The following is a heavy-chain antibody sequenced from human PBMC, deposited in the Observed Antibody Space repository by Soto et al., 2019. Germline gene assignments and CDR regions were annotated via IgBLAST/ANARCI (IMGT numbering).Heavy chain of an antibody. Sequence: QVQLVQSGAEVKKPGASVKVSCKASGYTFTSYGISWVRQAPGQGLEWMGWISAYNGNTNYAQKLQGRVTMTTDTSTSTAYMELRSLRSDDTAVYYCARDGTGYDILTGYYIPQYYFDYWGQGPLVTVSS. CDR2: ISAYNGNT. V-gene: IGHV1-18*01. CDR1: GYTFTSYG. CDR3: ARDGTGYDILTGYYIPQYYFDY. D-gene: IGHD3-9*01. J-gene: IGHJ4*02.